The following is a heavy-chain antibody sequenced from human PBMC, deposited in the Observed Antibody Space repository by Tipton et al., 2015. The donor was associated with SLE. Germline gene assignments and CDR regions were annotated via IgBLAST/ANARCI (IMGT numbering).Heavy chain of an antibody. V-gene: IGHV4-39*02. CDR1: GDSISSYNYY. CDR2: INDSGNT. CDR3: ARLGKVYYDVWSGYPPPADAFDI. Sequence: TLSLTCTVSGDSISSYNYYWGWIPPPPGKGLEWIGCINDSGNTDSNPSLKSRVSMSTAKNHFSLKLSSVTAADTAVYYCARLGKVYYDVWSGYPPPADAFDIWGQGTMVTVSS. J-gene: IGHJ3*02. D-gene: IGHD3-3*01.